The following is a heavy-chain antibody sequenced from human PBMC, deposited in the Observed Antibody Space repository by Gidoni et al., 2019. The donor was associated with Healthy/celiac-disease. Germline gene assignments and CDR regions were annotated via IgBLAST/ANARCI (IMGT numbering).Heavy chain of an antibody. V-gene: IGHV1-69*04. CDR1: GGTFSSYA. J-gene: IGHJ6*03. D-gene: IGHD5-18*01. CDR2: IIPILGIA. CDR3: AREWDGPSDTAMDIYYYYYYMDV. Sequence: QVQLVQSGAEVTKPGSSVKVSCTASGGTFSSYAISWVRQAPGQGLEWMGRIIPILGIANYAQKVQGRVTITADKSTSTAYMELSSLRSEDTAVYYCAREWDGPSDTAMDIYYYYYYMDVWGKGTTVTVSS.